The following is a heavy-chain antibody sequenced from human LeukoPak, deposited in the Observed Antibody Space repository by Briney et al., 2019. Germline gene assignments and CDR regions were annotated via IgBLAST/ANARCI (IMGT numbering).Heavy chain of an antibody. CDR1: EYTFTSYY. Sequence: SCKASEYTFTSYYMHWVRQAPGKGLEWVAVIWYDGSNKYYADSVKGRFTISRDNSKNTLYLQMNSLRAEDTAVYYCGSEARWGQGTLVTVSS. CDR2: IWYDGSNK. V-gene: IGHV3-33*01. J-gene: IGHJ4*02. CDR3: GSEAR.